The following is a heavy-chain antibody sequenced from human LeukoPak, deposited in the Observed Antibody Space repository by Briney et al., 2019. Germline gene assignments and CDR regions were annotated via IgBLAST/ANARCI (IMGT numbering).Heavy chain of an antibody. CDR1: GFTFSNYT. CDR3: ARDGVVGATHY. J-gene: IGHJ4*02. CDR2: ISSSSSAI. D-gene: IGHD1-26*01. Sequence: GGSLRLSCAASGFTFSNYTMNWVRQAPGKGLEWVSYISSSSSAIYYADSVKGRFTISRDNAKNSLYLQMNSLRAEDTAVYYCARDGVVGATHYWGQGTLVTVSS. V-gene: IGHV3-48*01.